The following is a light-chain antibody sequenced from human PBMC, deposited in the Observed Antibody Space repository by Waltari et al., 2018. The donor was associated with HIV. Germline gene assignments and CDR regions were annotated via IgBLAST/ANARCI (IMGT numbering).Light chain of an antibody. J-gene: IGLJ3*02. CDR2: INTDGSH. CDR1: SGHTSNA. Sequence: QLVLTQSPSASASLGASVQLTCPLSSGHTSNAIAWHQQQPEKGPRFLLKINTDGSHDRGDGIPDRFSGSSSGAERYLTISSLQSEDEADYYCQAWGAGIRVFGGGTKLTVL. CDR3: QAWGAGIRV. V-gene: IGLV4-69*01.